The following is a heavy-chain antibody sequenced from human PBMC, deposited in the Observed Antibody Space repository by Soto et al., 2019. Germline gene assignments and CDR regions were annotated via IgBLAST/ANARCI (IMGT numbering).Heavy chain of an antibody. CDR3: ASGSGAVAGTSDY. D-gene: IGHD6-19*01. CDR1: GFTFSSYS. V-gene: IGHV3-21*01. Sequence: GSLRLSCAASGFTFSSYSMNWVRQAPGKGLEWVSSISSSSSYIYYADSVKGRFTISRDNAKNSLYLQMNSLRAEDTAVYYCASGSGAVAGTSDYWGQGTLVTVSS. J-gene: IGHJ4*02. CDR2: ISSSSSYI.